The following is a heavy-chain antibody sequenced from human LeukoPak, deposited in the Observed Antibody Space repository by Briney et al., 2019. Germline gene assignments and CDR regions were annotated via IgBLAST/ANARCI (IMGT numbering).Heavy chain of an antibody. J-gene: IGHJ4*02. CDR1: GYTFTSYG. CDR3: ARHLPTYYVVYYFDY. D-gene: IGHD2-8*02. V-gene: IGHV1-18*01. Sequence: ASVKVSCKASGYTFTSYGISWVRQAPGQGLEWMGWISAYNGSTNYAQKLQGRVTMTTDTSTSTAYMELRSLRSDDTAVYYCARHLPTYYVVYYFDYWGQGTLVTVSS. CDR2: ISAYNGST.